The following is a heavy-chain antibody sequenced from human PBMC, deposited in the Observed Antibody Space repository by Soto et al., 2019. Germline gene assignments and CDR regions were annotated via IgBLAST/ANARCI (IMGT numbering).Heavy chain of an antibody. Sequence: EVQLVESGGGLVQPGGSLRISCAASGFTFSSYWMHWVRQAPGKGLVWVSRINSDGSSTSYADSVKVLFTICRDNAKNTLYLQMNSLRAEDTAVYYCVRTSLVVAAATREDYWGQGTLVTVSS. CDR1: GFTFSSYW. CDR3: VRTSLVVAAATREDY. V-gene: IGHV3-74*01. D-gene: IGHD2-15*01. J-gene: IGHJ4*02. CDR2: INSDGSST.